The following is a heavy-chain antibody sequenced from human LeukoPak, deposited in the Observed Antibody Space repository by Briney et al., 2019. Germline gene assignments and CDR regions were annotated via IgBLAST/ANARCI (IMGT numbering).Heavy chain of an antibody. CDR3: ARDFSGDYYDSSGYYDFGIDY. D-gene: IGHD3-22*01. V-gene: IGHV3-21*01. CDR1: GFTFSSYS. Sequence: GGSLRLYCAASGFTFSSYSMNWVRQAPGKGLEWVSSISSSSSYIYYADSVKGRFTISRDNAKNSLYLQMNSLRAEDTAVYYCARDFSGDYYDSSGYYDFGIDYWGQETVVTVSS. J-gene: IGHJ4*02. CDR2: ISSSSSYI.